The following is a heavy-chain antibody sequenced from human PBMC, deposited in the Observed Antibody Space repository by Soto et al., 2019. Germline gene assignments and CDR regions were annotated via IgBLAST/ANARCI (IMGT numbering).Heavy chain of an antibody. J-gene: IGHJ5*02. Sequence: ASVKVSCKASGYTFTSYAMHWVGQAPGQRLEWMGWINAGNGNTKYSQKFQGRVTITRDTSASTAYMELSSLRSEDTAVYYCARDVHLNWFDPWGQGNLVTVSS. CDR3: ARDVHLNWFDP. CDR1: GYTFTSYA. CDR2: INAGNGNT. V-gene: IGHV1-3*01.